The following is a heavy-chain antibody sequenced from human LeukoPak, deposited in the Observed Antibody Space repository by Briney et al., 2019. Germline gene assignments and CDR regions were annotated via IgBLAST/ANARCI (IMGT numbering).Heavy chain of an antibody. V-gene: IGHV4-38-2*02. J-gene: IGHJ4*02. CDR3: ASPLRSYDSSGYDY. D-gene: IGHD3-22*01. CDR1: GYSISRGYY. Sequence: SETLSLTCTVSGYSISRGYYWGWIRQPPGKGLEWIGSIYHSGSTYYNPSVKSRVTISVDTSKNQFSLKLSSVTAADTAVYYCASPLRSYDSSGYDYWGQGTLVTVSS. CDR2: IYHSGST.